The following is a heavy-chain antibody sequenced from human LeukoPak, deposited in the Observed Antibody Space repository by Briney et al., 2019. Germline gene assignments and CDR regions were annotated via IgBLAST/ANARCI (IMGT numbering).Heavy chain of an antibody. CDR2: INHSGST. CDR1: GGSFSGYY. Sequence: PSETLSLTCAVYGGSFSGYYWSWIRQPPGKGLEWIGEINHSGSTNYNPSLKSRVTISVDTSKNQFSLKLSSVTAAGTAVYYCARASGGSLGYYYYMDVWGKGTTVTVSS. D-gene: IGHD3-16*01. J-gene: IGHJ6*03. V-gene: IGHV4-34*01. CDR3: ARASGGSLGYYYYMDV.